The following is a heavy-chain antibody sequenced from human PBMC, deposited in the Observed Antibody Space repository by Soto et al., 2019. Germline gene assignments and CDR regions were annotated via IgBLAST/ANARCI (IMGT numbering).Heavy chain of an antibody. V-gene: IGHV4-4*07. CDR2: IPTSGSP. Sequence: SETLSLTCTVSGGSISSYYWSWIRQPAGKGLEWIGRIPTSGSPNYSPSLRSRVTMSVDTSKNQFSLKLSSVTAADTAVYFCARAKNLAARLIDYWGQGTLVTVSS. CDR3: ARAKNLAARLIDY. CDR1: GGSISSYY. J-gene: IGHJ4*02. D-gene: IGHD6-6*01.